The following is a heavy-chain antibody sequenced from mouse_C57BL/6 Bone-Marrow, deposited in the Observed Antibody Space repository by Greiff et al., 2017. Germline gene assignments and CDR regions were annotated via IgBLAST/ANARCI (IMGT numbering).Heavy chain of an antibody. CDR3: ARSLRNDYDGYWYFDV. CDR2: IHPNSGST. Sequence: QVQLQQPGAELVKPGASVKLSCKASGYTFTSYWMHWVKQRPGQGLEWIGMIHPNSGSTNYNEKFKSKATLTVDKSSSTAYMQLSSLTSEYSAVYYCARSLRNDYDGYWYFDVWGTGTTVTVSS. D-gene: IGHD2-4*01. V-gene: IGHV1-64*01. CDR1: GYTFTSYW. J-gene: IGHJ1*03.